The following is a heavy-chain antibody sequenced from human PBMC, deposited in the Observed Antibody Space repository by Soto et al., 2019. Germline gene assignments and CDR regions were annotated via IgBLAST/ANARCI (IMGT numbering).Heavy chain of an antibody. Sequence: SETLSLTCTVSGGSIISYYWSWIRQPPGKGLEWIGYIYYSGSTNYNPSLKSRVTISVDTSKNQFSLKLSSVTAADTAVYYCARSGYYDSSGYWFWGQGTLVTVSS. CDR1: GGSIISYY. CDR2: IYYSGST. CDR3: ARSGYYDSSGYWF. J-gene: IGHJ4*02. D-gene: IGHD3-22*01. V-gene: IGHV4-59*01.